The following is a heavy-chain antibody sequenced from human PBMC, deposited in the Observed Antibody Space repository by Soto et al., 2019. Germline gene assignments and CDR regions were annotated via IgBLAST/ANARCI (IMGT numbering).Heavy chain of an antibody. CDR3: ARGPYSGSDDGVYYFDY. J-gene: IGHJ4*02. D-gene: IGHD1-26*01. Sequence: QVQLVESGGGVVQPGRSLRLSCAASGFTFSSYAMHWVRQAPGKGLEWVAVISYDGSNKYYADSVKGRFTISRDNSKNPLYLQMNSLRAEDTAVYYCARGPYSGSDDGVYYFDYWGQGTLVTVSS. V-gene: IGHV3-30-3*01. CDR1: GFTFSSYA. CDR2: ISYDGSNK.